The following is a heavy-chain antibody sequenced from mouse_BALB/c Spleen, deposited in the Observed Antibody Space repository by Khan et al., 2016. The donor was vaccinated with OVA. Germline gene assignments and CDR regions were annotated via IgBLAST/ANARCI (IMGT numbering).Heavy chain of an antibody. CDR2: ISSGSSTI. V-gene: IGHV5-17*02. CDR1: GFTFSSFG. D-gene: IGHD3-1*01. Sequence: EVQGVESGGGLVQPGGSRKLSCAASGFTFSSFGMHWVRQAPEKGLEWVAYISSGSSTIYYADTVKGRFTISRDNPKNTLFLKMTSLRSEDTAMYYCARSGGNHQCFDVWGAGTTVTVSS. J-gene: IGHJ1*01. CDR3: ARSGGNHQCFDV.